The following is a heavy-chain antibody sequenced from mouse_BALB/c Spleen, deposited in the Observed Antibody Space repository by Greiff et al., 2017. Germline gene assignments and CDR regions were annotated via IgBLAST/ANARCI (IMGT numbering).Heavy chain of an antibody. V-gene: IGHV1-26*01. CDR2: INPNNGGT. Sequence: VQLQQSGPELVKPGASVKMSCKASGYTFTDYYMKWVKQSQGKSLEWIGDINPNNGGTSYNQKFKGKATLTVDKSSSTAYMQLNSLTSEDSAVYYCARGARAPDYWGQGTTLTVSS. J-gene: IGHJ2*01. CDR3: ARGARAPDY. D-gene: IGHD3-1*01. CDR1: GYTFTDYY.